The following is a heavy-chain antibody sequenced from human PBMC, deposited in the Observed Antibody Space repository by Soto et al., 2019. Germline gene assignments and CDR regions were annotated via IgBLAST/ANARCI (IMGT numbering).Heavy chain of an antibody. CDR1: GYSFTSYW. CDR2: IYPGDSGT. J-gene: IGHJ6*02. CDR3: ARSTAMGNYYYYGMDV. V-gene: IGHV5-51*01. D-gene: IGHD5-18*01. Sequence: GESLKISCKGSGYSFTSYWIGWVRQMPWKGLEWMGIIYPGDSGTRYSPSFQGQVTISADKSISTAYLQWSSLKASDTAMYYCARSTAMGNYYYYGMDVWGQGTTVTVSS.